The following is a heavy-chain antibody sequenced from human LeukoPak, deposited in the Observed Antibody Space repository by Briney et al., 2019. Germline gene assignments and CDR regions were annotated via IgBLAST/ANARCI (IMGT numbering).Heavy chain of an antibody. J-gene: IGHJ3*02. Sequence: PGGSLRLSCTASGFTFGDYTMSWVCQTPGKGLEWVGFIRSKAYGGTTEYAASVKGRFTISRDDSKSIAYLQMNSLKTEDTAVYYCSPTYYDHVWAFDIWGQGTMVTVSS. D-gene: IGHD3-16*01. V-gene: IGHV3-49*04. CDR3: SPTYYDHVWAFDI. CDR1: GFTFGDYT. CDR2: IRSKAYGGTT.